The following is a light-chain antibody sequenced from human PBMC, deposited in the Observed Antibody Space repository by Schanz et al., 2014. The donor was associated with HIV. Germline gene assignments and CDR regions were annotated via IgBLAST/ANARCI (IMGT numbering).Light chain of an antibody. J-gene: IGLJ1*01. CDR1: SSDIGGYKY. CDR2: DVS. Sequence: QSALTQPASVSGSPGQSITISCTGTSSDIGGYKYVSWYQQHPGKAPKLMIYDVSNRPSGVSNRFSGSKSGNTASLTISGLQAEDEADYYCNSYSHSNTYVFGSGTKLTVL. CDR3: NSYSHSNTYV. V-gene: IGLV2-14*01.